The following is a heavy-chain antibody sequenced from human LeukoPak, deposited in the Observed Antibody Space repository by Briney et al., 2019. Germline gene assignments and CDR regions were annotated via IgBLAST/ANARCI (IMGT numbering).Heavy chain of an antibody. D-gene: IGHD3-22*01. CDR1: GYTFTSYA. CDR3: ARVSYYDSSGYPDFDY. V-gene: IGHV1-3*01. CDR2: INAGNGNT. Sequence: ASVTVSCKASGYTFTSYAMHWVRQAPGQRLEWMGWINAGNGNTKYSQKFQGRVTITRDTSASTAYMELSSLRSEDTAVYYCARVSYYDSSGYPDFDYWGQGTLVTVSS. J-gene: IGHJ4*02.